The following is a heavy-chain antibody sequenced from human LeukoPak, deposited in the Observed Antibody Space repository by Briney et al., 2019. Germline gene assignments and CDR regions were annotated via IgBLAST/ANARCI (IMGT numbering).Heavy chain of an antibody. CDR1: GYTFTGYY. V-gene: IGHV1-2*02. D-gene: IGHD6-13*01. CDR2: INPNSGGT. J-gene: IGHJ4*02. Sequence: ASVKVSCKASGYTFTGYYMHWVRQAPGQGLAWMGWINPNSGGTNYAQKFQGRVTMTRDTSISTAYMELSRLRSDDTAVYYCARGAGYSSRKFDYWGQGTLVTVSS. CDR3: ARGAGYSSRKFDY.